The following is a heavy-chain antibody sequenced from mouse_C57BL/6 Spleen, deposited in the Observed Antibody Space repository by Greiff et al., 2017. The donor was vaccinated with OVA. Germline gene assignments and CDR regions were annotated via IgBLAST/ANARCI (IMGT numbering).Heavy chain of an antibody. V-gene: IGHV1-82*01. CDR2: IYPGDGDT. D-gene: IGHD1-1*01. CDR3: ARTTTVVDLYYAMDY. J-gene: IGHJ4*01. CDR1: GYAFSSSW. Sequence: VMLVESGPELVKPGASVKISCKASGYAFSSSWMNWVKQRPGKGLEWIGRIYPGDGDTNYNGKFKGKATLTADKSSSTAYMQLSSLTSEDSAVYFCARTTTVVDLYYAMDYWGQGTSVTVSS.